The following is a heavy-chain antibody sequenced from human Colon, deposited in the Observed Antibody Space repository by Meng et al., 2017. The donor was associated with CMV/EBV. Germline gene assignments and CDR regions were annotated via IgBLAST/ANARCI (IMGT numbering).Heavy chain of an antibody. CDR2: ISSDGRNK. CDR1: GFSFSSSS. CDR3: AYRGDSGDPYY. D-gene: IGHD4-17*01. V-gene: IGHV3-64*02. J-gene: IGHJ4*02. Sequence: GESLKISCAASGFSFSSSSMLWVRQAPGKGLEYVAGISSDGRNKYYADSLKGRFTISRDNSKNTLFLHLNSLRAEDTAIYYCAYRGDSGDPYYWGQGTLVTVSS.